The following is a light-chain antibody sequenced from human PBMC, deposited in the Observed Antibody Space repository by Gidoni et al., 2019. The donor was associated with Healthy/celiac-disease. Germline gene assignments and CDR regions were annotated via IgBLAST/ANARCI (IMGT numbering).Light chain of an antibody. CDR3: CSYAGSYTLVV. Sequence: QSALTQPRSVSGSPGQSVTISCTGTSSDVGGYNYVSWYQQHTGKAPKLMIYDVIKRPSGVPDRFSGSKSGNTASLTISGLQAEDEADYYCCSYAGSYTLVVFGGGTKLTVL. J-gene: IGLJ2*01. CDR2: DVI. CDR1: SSDVGGYNY. V-gene: IGLV2-11*01.